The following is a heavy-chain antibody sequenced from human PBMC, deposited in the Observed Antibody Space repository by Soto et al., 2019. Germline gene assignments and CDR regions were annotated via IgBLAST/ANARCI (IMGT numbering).Heavy chain of an antibody. CDR1: GSTFSSYD. Sequence: QVQLVESGGDVVQPGRSLRLSCAASGSTFSSYDIHWVRQAPGKGLEWVAHIVPDGSSAYYADSVKGRFTISRDNAKNTVDLQMNRLRPEDTAVYYCARGPRHGAVDIWGQGTMVTVSS. CDR2: IVPDGSSA. V-gene: IGHV3-30-3*01. CDR3: ARGPRHGAVDI. J-gene: IGHJ3*02.